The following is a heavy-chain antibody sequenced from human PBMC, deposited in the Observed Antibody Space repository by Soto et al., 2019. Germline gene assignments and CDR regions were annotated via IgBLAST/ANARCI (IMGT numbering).Heavy chain of an antibody. CDR1: GYTFTSYG. Sequence: ASVKVSCKASGYTFTSYGISWVRQAPGQGLEWMGWISAYNGNTNYAQKFQGRVTMTTDTSTSTAYMELRSLRSDDTAVYYCALFGVVSGSGSYGDAFDIWGQVTMVTVSS. J-gene: IGHJ3*02. CDR3: ALFGVVSGSGSYGDAFDI. CDR2: ISAYNGNT. V-gene: IGHV1-18*01. D-gene: IGHD3-10*01.